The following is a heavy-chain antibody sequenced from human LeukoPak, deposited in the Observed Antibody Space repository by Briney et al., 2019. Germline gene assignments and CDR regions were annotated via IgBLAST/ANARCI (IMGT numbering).Heavy chain of an antibody. CDR3: ATRPNGNDVPYFDY. CDR2: IYSGGSS. D-gene: IGHD5-12*01. CDR1: RPTVGLKC. Sequence: GGSLRLSCAASRPTVGLKCMSWVCQAPGKGLEWVSIIYSGGSSNYADSVKGRFTVSRDTSKNTLYLPLNSLRAEDTAVYYCATRPNGNDVPYFDYWGQGTLVTVSS. J-gene: IGHJ4*02. V-gene: IGHV3-66*01.